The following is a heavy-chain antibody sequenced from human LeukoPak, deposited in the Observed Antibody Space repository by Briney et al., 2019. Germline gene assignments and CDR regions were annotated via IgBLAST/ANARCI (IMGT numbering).Heavy chain of an antibody. CDR2: INAGNGNT. Sequence: EASVKVSCKASGYTFTSYAMHWVRQAPGQRLEWMGWINAGNGNTKYSQKFQGRVTITRDTSASTAYMELSSLRSEDTAVYYCARALTIAAAGPGYWGQGTLVTVSS. J-gene: IGHJ4*02. V-gene: IGHV1-3*01. CDR1: GYTFTSYA. CDR3: ARALTIAAAGPGY. D-gene: IGHD6-13*01.